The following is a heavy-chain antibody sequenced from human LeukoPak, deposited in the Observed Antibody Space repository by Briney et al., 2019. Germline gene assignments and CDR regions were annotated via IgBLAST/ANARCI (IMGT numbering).Heavy chain of an antibody. CDR1: GGSFSGYY. J-gene: IGHJ4*02. V-gene: IGHV4-34*01. CDR3: ARHPIIAACPLSGDY. D-gene: IGHD6-6*01. Sequence: PSETLSLTCAAYGGSFSGYYWSWIRQPPGKGLEWIGEINHSGSTNYNPSLKSRVTISVDTSKNQFSLKLSSVTAADTAVYYCARHPIIAACPLSGDYWGQGTLVTVSS. CDR2: INHSGST.